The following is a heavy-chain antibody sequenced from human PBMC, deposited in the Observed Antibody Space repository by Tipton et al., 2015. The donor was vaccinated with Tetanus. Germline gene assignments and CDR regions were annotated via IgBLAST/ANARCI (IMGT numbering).Heavy chain of an antibody. CDR1: GGSFSGYY. D-gene: IGHD6-13*01. CDR3: AMASNSSWFYYYYYGMDV. J-gene: IGHJ6*02. V-gene: IGHV4-34*01. Sequence: TLSLTCAVYGGSFSGYYWSWIRQPPGKGLEWIGEINHSGSTNYNPSLKSRVTISVDTSKNQFSLKLSSVTAADTAMYYCAMASNSSWFYYYYYGMDVWGQGTTVTVSS. CDR2: INHSGST.